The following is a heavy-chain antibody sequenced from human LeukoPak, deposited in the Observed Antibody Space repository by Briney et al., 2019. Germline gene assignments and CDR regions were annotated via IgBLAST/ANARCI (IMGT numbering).Heavy chain of an antibody. CDR2: IYTSGST. D-gene: IGHD3-22*01. CDR1: GGSISSCY. Sequence: AETLSLTCTVSGGSISSCYWSWIRQPAGNGLEWIGRIYTSGSTNYNPSLKSRVTISVDTSKHQFSMKLSSVSAADTAVYYCARDSYTDYYDSSGYYITYFDYWGQGTLVTVSS. CDR3: ARDSYTDYYDSSGYYITYFDY. J-gene: IGHJ4*02. V-gene: IGHV4-4*07.